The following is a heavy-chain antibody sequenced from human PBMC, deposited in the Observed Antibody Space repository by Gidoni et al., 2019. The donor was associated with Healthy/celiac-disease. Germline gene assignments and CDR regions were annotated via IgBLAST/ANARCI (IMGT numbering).Heavy chain of an antibody. D-gene: IGHD3-22*01. Sequence: VQLVQYGAEVKKPGASVKVSCKASGYTFTSDGISWVRQAPGQGLELMGWLSAYNGNTNYAQKLQGRVTMTTDTSTSTAYMELRSLRSDDTAVYYCARDQASSSGYYLLLDYWGQGTLVTVSS. CDR3: ARDQASSSGYYLLLDY. CDR2: LSAYNGNT. CDR1: GYTFTSDG. V-gene: IGHV1-18*01. J-gene: IGHJ4*02.